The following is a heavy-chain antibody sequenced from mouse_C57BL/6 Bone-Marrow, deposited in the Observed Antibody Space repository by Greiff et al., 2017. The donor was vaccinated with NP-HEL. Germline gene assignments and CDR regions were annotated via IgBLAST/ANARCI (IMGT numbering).Heavy chain of an antibody. D-gene: IGHD1-1*01. CDR3: ARGVYYGSSYDAMDY. Sequence: EVQLQQSGPGMVKPSQSLSLTCTVTGYSITSGYDWHWIRHFPGNKLEWMGYISYSGSTNYNPSLKSRISITHDTSKNHFFLKLNSVTTEDTATYYCARGVYYGSSYDAMDYWGQGTSVTVSS. CDR1: GYSITSGYD. V-gene: IGHV3-1*01. J-gene: IGHJ4*01. CDR2: ISYSGST.